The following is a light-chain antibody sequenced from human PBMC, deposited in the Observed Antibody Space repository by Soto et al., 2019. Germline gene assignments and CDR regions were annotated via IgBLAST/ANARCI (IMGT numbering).Light chain of an antibody. CDR2: EVS. CDR3: SSYTSSGTGGYF. CDR1: SSDVGGYKY. J-gene: IGLJ1*01. Sequence: QSALTQPASVSGSPGQSITISCTGTSSDVGGYKYVSWYQQDPGKAPKLMIYEVSNRPSGVSTRFSGSKSVNTASLTISGLQAEDEADYYCSSYTSSGTGGYFFGTGTKVTVL. V-gene: IGLV2-14*01.